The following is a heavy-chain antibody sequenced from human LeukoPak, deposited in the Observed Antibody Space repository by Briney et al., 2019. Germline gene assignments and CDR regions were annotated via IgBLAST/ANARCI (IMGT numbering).Heavy chain of an antibody. J-gene: IGHJ4*02. CDR2: ISRSGGTT. Sequence: PGGSLRLSCAASGFTFSRSSMSWVRQPPGKGLEWVSNISRSGGTTYHTDSVKGRFTISRDHAKDTLYLEMSRLRADDTAMYYCGTGASGSWDFGGQGTLVTVSS. CDR3: GTGASGSWDF. CDR1: GFTFSRSS. V-gene: IGHV3-23*01. D-gene: IGHD6-25*01.